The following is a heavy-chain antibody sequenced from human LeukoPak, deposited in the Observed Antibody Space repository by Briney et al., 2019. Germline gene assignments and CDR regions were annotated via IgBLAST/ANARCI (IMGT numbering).Heavy chain of an antibody. CDR3: AKDTTWIQLWFAY. Sequence: GGSPRLSCAASGFTFSSYVMTWVRQAPGKGLDWVSAISGSGGSTYYADSVKGRFTISRDNSKNTLFLQMNSLRAEDTAVYYCAKDTTWIQLWFAYWGQGTLVTVSS. CDR2: ISGSGGST. J-gene: IGHJ4*02. V-gene: IGHV3-23*01. D-gene: IGHD5-18*01. CDR1: GFTFSSYV.